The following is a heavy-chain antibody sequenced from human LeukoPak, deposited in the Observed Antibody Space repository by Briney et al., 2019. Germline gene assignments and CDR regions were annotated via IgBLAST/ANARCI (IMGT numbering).Heavy chain of an antibody. D-gene: IGHD2-21*02. CDR3: ARGTGDTAWHTDS. CDR1: GCSISSNY. Sequence: SETLSLTCTVSGCSISSNYWTWFRQPPGKGLEWVGYTSYSGSTNYNPSLRSRVTLSLDTSKNQFSLKVTTVTAADAAVYYCARGTGDTAWHTDSWGRGTLVIVSA. CDR2: TSYSGST. V-gene: IGHV4-59*01. J-gene: IGHJ4*02.